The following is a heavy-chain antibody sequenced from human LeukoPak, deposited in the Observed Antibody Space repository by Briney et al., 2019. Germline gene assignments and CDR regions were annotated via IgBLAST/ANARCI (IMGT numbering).Heavy chain of an antibody. V-gene: IGHV3-21*01. CDR3: TRQYYDFWSGFFTADYWFDY. Sequence: PGRSLRLSCAASGFTFDDYAMHWVRQAPGKGLEWVSSISSNSRYIYYADSVKGRFTISRDNAENSLSLQMNSLRAEDSAVYYCTRQYYDFWSGFFTADYWFDYWGQGTLVTVSS. J-gene: IGHJ4*02. D-gene: IGHD3-3*01. CDR2: ISSNSRYI. CDR1: GFTFDDYA.